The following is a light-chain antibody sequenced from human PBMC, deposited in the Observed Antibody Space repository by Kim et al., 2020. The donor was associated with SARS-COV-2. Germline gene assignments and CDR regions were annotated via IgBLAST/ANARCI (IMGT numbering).Light chain of an antibody. Sequence: ASCGDRVTITCRASQGIGNYLAWFQQKPGKAPESLIYAASSLQGGVPSRFSGSGSGTDFTLTISSLQPEDFATYYCQQYNTYPYTFGQGTKLEI. V-gene: IGKV1-16*01. CDR1: QGIGNY. CDR3: QQYNTYPYT. CDR2: AAS. J-gene: IGKJ2*01.